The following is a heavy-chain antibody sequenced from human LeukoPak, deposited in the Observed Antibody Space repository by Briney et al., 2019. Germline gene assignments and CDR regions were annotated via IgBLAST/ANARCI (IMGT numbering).Heavy chain of an antibody. CDR3: ARSDSGDVDY. J-gene: IGHJ4*02. CDR1: GFSFGNYW. Sequence: GGSLRLSCAASGFSFGNYWMHWVRQTPGKGLVWVSRINTDGTSTSYADSVKGRFTISRDNAKNTLYLQVNSLRAEDTALYFCARSDSGDVDYWGQGTLVTVSS. D-gene: IGHD3-10*01. CDR2: INTDGTST. V-gene: IGHV3-74*01.